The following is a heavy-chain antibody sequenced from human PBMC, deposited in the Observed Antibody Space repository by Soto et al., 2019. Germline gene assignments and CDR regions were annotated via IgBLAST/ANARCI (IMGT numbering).Heavy chain of an antibody. CDR1: GFTFSDYA. CDR3: AKGGRQWLVTSDFNY. J-gene: IGHJ4*02. D-gene: IGHD6-19*01. CDR2: VSHDGRNT. V-gene: IGHV3-30*18. Sequence: VQLVESGGGVVHPGRSLRLSCAASGFTFSDYAMHWVRQAPGKGLERVAVVSHDGRNTHYADSVKGRFTISRDSSKNTVSLELTSLRAEDTAVYYCAKGGRQWLVTSDFNYWGQGALVTVSS.